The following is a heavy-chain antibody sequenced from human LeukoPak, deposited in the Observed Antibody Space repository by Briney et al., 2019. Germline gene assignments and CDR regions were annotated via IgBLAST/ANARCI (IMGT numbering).Heavy chain of an antibody. J-gene: IGHJ5*02. CDR1: GGSISSYY. D-gene: IGHD3-10*01. CDR2: IYYSGNA. CDR3: ARSWYYGSGRYYPDWFDP. Sequence: SETLSPTCTVSGGSISSYYYSWFRQPPGKGLEWIGSIYYSGNAYYNPSLRSRVSISVDTSKNHFSLKLSSLTAADTSVYYCARSWYYGSGRYYPDWFDPWGQGTLVTVSS. V-gene: IGHV4-39*02.